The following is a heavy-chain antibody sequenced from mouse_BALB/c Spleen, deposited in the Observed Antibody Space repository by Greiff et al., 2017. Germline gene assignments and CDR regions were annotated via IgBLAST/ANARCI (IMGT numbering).Heavy chain of an antibody. Sequence: EVQLQQSGPELVKPGASVKMSCKASGYTFTSYVMHWVKQKPGQGLEWIGWIYPGDGSTKYNEKFKGKATLTADKSSSTAYMQLSSLTSENSAVYFCARGAFYGSSFSWFAYWGQGTLVTVSA. CDR1: GYTFTSYV. V-gene: IGHV1-14*01. J-gene: IGHJ3*01. D-gene: IGHD1-1*01. CDR2: IYPGDGST. CDR3: ARGAFYGSSFSWFAY.